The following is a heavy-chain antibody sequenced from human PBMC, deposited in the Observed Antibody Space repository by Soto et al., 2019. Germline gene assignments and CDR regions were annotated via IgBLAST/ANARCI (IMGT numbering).Heavy chain of an antibody. D-gene: IGHD3-10*01. V-gene: IGHV3-33*01. CDR3: ARDSLGFGELSAGMDV. J-gene: IGHJ6*02. CDR1: GFTFSSYG. CDR2: IWYDGSNK. Sequence: GGSLRLSCAASGFTFSSYGMHWVRQAPGKGLEWVAVIWYDGSNKYYADSVKGRFTISRDNSKNTLYLQMNSLRAEDTAVYYCARDSLGFGELSAGMDVWGQGTTVTVSS.